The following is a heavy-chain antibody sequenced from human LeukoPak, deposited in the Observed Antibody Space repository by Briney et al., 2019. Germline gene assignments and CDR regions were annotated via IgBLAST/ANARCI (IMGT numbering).Heavy chain of an antibody. CDR1: GYSISSGYY. V-gene: IGHV4-38-2*02. Sequence: SETLSLTCTVSGYSISSGYYWGWIRQPPGKGLEWIGSIYHSGSTYYNPSLKSRVTISVDTSKNQFSLKLSSVTAADTAVYYCARLDSGYDQGYYYYYMDVWGRGTTVTISS. D-gene: IGHD5-12*01. CDR3: ARLDSGYDQGYYYYYMDV. J-gene: IGHJ6*03. CDR2: IYHSGST.